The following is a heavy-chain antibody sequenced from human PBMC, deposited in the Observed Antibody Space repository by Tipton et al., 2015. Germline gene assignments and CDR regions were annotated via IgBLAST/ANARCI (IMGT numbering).Heavy chain of an antibody. CDR3: ARDLEHGMDV. CDR2: IYYSGTT. D-gene: IGHD5-24*01. CDR1: GRSIKSGGHY. J-gene: IGHJ6*02. Sequence: TLSLTCTVSGRSIKSGGHYWSWIRHHPGKGLEFIGHIYYSGTTYYNPSLKRRVTISLDTSKNQFSLTLNSVTAADTAVYYCARDLEHGMDVWGQGTTVTVSS. V-gene: IGHV4-31*03.